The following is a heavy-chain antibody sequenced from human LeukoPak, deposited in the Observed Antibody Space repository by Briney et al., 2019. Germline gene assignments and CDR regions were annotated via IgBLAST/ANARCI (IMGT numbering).Heavy chain of an antibody. CDR2: IRGDGSER. Sequence: PGGSLRLSCAASGFTFSSYWMTWVRQAPGKGLEWVANIRGDGSERFYVGYLKGRFTISRDNAKNSLYLQMNSLRVDDTAVYYCVREGPPQGRPWSGRYPFDFWGQGILVTVSS. CDR3: VREGPPQGRPWSGRYPFDF. D-gene: IGHD3-3*01. J-gene: IGHJ4*02. V-gene: IGHV3-7*01. CDR1: GFTFSSYW.